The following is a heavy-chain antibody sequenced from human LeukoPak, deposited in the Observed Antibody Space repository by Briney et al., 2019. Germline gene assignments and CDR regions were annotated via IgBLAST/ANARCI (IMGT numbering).Heavy chain of an antibody. Sequence: QTGGSLRLSCAASGFTFSSYAMSWVRQAPGKGLEWVSGISGSGGSTYYADSVKGRFTIFRDNSKNTLYLQMNSLRAEDTAVYYCARDQYCSGGTCPYGMDVWGQGTTVTVSS. V-gene: IGHV3-23*01. J-gene: IGHJ6*02. CDR1: GFTFSSYA. D-gene: IGHD2-15*01. CDR3: ARDQYCSGGTCPYGMDV. CDR2: ISGSGGST.